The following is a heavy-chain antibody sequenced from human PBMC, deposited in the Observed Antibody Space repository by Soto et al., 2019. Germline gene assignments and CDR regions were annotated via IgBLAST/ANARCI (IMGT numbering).Heavy chain of an antibody. CDR3: ARDAIGHDNYETIGYYFDH. V-gene: IGHV1-46*01. CDR2: IDPSGGVT. Sequence: QVQLIQFGAEVKKPGASVKVSCRASGYTFTKFHIHWVRQAPGQGLEWMGMIDPSGGVTRDAQRFKGRITMTSDTSTSSVYMELRGLTSEDTAVYYCARDAIGHDNYETIGYYFDHWGPGTLVTVSS. J-gene: IGHJ4*02. CDR1: GYTFTKFH. D-gene: IGHD3-16*01.